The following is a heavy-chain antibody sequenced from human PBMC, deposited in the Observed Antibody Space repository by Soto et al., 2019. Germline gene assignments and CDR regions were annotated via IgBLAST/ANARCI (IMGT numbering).Heavy chain of an antibody. CDR1: GFTFSIYA. Sequence: HPGGSLRLSCAASGFTFSIYAMSWFLQAPGKGLEWVSAISGSGGSTYYADSVKGRFTISRDNSKNTLYLQMNSLRAEDTAVYYCAKDRHPPYDYIWGSYRWDAFDIRGQGTIVTVSS. V-gene: IGHV3-23*01. CDR2: ISGSGGST. CDR3: AKDRHPPYDYIWGSYRWDAFDI. D-gene: IGHD3-16*02. J-gene: IGHJ3*02.